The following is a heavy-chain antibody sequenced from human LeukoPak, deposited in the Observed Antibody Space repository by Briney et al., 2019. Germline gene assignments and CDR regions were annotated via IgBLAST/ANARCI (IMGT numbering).Heavy chain of an antibody. V-gene: IGHV3-48*04. D-gene: IGHD4-17*01. J-gene: IGHJ4*02. CDR2: ISSSGGTI. Sequence: PGGSLRLSCAASGFTFSSYRMNWVRQAPGKGLEWVSYISSSGGTIYYTDSVKGQFTISRDNAKNSLYLQMNSLRAEDTAVYYCARGTYGDYDYWGQGTLVTVSS. CDR1: GFTFSSYR. CDR3: ARGTYGDYDY.